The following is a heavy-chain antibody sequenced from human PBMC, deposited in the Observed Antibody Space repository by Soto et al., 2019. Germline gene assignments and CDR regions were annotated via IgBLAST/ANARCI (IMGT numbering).Heavy chain of an antibody. Sequence: QVTLKESGPVLMKPPETLTLTCTVSGFSLNNPRMGVSWIRQPPGKALEWLAHMFSNEGKFYSASLQRRLTISKDISKAQVVLTMTNVVPADTGTYYCARITRPIAYYSRDVWGKGTTVTVFS. D-gene: IGHD3-10*01. J-gene: IGHJ6*04. V-gene: IGHV2-26*01. CDR2: MFSNEGK. CDR3: ARITRPIAYYSRDV. CDR1: GFSLNNPRMG.